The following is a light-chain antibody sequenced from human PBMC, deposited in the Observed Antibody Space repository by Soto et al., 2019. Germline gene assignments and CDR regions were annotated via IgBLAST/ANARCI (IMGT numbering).Light chain of an antibody. CDR2: STS. J-gene: IGLJ3*02. CDR3: LLYYGGAWV. V-gene: IGLV7-43*01. Sequence: QAVVTQEPSLTVSPGGTVTLTCASSTGAVTSGYYPNWFQQKPGQAPRALIYSTSNKYSWTPARFSGSLLGGKAALTLSGVQPEDEAEYFCLLYYGGAWVFGGGTKLTVL. CDR1: TGAVTSGYY.